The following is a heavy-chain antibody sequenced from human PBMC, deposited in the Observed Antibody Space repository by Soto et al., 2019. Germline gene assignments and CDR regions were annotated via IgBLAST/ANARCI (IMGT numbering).Heavy chain of an antibody. V-gene: IGHV4-4*07. J-gene: IGHJ6*02. CDR1: GVSISSYY. Sequence: SETLSLTCSVSGVSISSYYWAWLRQPAGQGLEWVGHMSTSGTLNYNPSLKGRVTVSIDTFKNEFSLNLRSVTAADTAVYFCVRVINFRGIDVWGQGTTVTVSS. CDR2: MSTSGTL. CDR3: VRVINFRGIDV.